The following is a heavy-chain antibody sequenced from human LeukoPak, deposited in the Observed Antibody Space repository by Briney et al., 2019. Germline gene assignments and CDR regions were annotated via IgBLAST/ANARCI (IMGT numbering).Heavy chain of an antibody. D-gene: IGHD2-21*02. J-gene: IGHJ1*01. Sequence: GRSLRLSCAASGFTFSGYGLHWVRQAPGKGVEWVAIISYDGTKEYYGDSVKGRFTISRDNSKNTVYLQMNSLRAEDTAVYYCARGGHIVVVTSGVLAEYFQHWGQGTLVTVSS. CDR2: ISYDGTKE. CDR1: GFTFSGYG. V-gene: IGHV3-30*03. CDR3: ARGGHIVVVTSGVLAEYFQH.